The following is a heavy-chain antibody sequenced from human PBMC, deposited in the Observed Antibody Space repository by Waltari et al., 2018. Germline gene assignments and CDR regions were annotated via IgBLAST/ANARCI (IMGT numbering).Heavy chain of an antibody. V-gene: IGHV3-30*18. CDR1: EFQFSNYG. CDR2: VSYDGRKE. Sequence: QARLVESGGGVVQPGKTLRPSCEGSEFQFSNYGMHWVRPAPGKGLEWVAVVSYDGRKEYYADSLKGRFTISRDNSKSTLYLEMNGLTVEDTATYYCAKSHLLYFDWWGGMDVWGQGTTVTVSS. CDR3: AKSHLLYFDWWGGMDV. J-gene: IGHJ6*02. D-gene: IGHD3-9*01.